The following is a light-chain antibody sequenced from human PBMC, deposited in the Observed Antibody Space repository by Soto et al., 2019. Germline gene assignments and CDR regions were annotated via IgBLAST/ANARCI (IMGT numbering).Light chain of an antibody. CDR1: HSVSSN. CDR2: SAS. V-gene: IGKV3-15*01. CDR3: QQYNNGWT. J-gene: IGKJ1*01. Sequence: EIVMTQSPATLSLSPGERATLSCRASHSVSSNVAWYQQKPGQAPRLLIYSASTRATGIPARFSGSGSGTEFTLTISSLKSEDFAAYYCQQYNNGWTFGQGTKVDI.